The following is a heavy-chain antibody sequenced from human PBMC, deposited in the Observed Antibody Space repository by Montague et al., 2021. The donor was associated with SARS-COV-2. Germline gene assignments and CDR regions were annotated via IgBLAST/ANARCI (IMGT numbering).Heavy chain of an antibody. Sequence: SETLSLTCTVSGGSISSSSHYWGWIRQPPGKGLEWIGSICYSGTIYYNPSLKSRVTISVDTSKNRFSLKLSSVTAADTAVYYCARVGRQQLVRLSGMDVWGQGTPVTVSS. J-gene: IGHJ6*02. CDR3: ARVGRQQLVRLSGMDV. V-gene: IGHV4-39*07. CDR1: GGSISSSSHY. CDR2: ICYSGTI. D-gene: IGHD6-13*01.